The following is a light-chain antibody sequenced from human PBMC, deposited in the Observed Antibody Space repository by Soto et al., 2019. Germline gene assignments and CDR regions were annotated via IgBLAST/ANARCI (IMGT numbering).Light chain of an antibody. CDR2: GAS. Sequence: EIVLTQSPGTLSLSPGERGTLSCRASQSVRSNHLAWYQQKPGQAPRLLIYGASSRATGIPDRFSGSGSGTDFTLTISRLEPEDFAVYYCQQYATSPRTFGQGTKVEIK. CDR1: QSVRSNH. CDR3: QQYATSPRT. J-gene: IGKJ1*01. V-gene: IGKV3-20*01.